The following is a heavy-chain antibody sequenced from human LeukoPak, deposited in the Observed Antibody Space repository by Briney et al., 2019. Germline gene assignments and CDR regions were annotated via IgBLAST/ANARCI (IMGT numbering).Heavy chain of an antibody. J-gene: IGHJ4*02. D-gene: IGHD6-19*01. CDR3: AEDIPGYSSGWYVSLPGY. Sequence: GGSLRLSCAASGFTFSSYAMSWVRQAPGKGLEWVSAISGSGGSTYYADSVKGRFTISRDNSKNTLYLQMNSLRAEDTAVYYCAEDIPGYSSGWYVSLPGYWGQGTLVTVSS. CDR2: ISGSGGST. V-gene: IGHV3-23*01. CDR1: GFTFSSYA.